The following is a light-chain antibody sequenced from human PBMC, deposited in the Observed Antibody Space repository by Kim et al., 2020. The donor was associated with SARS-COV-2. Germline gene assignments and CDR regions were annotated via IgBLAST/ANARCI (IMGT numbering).Light chain of an antibody. CDR3: QKYDSAPWT. J-gene: IGKJ1*01. CDR1: QVINNY. CDR2: GAS. V-gene: IGKV1-27*01. Sequence: DIQMTQSPSSLSASVGDRVTITCRASQVINNYLAWYQQKPGKAPTVLIYGASTLHSGVPSRFSGSGSVTDFTLTISSLQPEDVGTYYCQKYDSAPWTFCHGTKVYIK.